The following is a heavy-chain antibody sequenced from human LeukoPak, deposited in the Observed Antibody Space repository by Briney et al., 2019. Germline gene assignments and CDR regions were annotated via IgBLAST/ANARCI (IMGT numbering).Heavy chain of an antibody. CDR3: AKPFHDFWSGLDY. D-gene: IGHD3-3*01. J-gene: IGHJ4*02. CDR2: ISGSGGIT. CDR1: GFTFSSYA. V-gene: IGHV3-23*01. Sequence: GGSLRLSCAASGFTFSSYAMSWVRQAPGKGLEWVSAISGSGGITYYTDSVKGHFTLSRDNSKNTLYLQMNSLRAEDTAVYYCAKPFHDFWSGLDYWGQGTLVTVSS.